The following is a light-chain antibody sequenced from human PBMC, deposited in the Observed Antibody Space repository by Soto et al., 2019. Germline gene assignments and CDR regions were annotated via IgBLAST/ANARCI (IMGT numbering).Light chain of an antibody. CDR2: GTS. J-gene: IGKJ2*01. CDR1: QSVSSSN. V-gene: IGKV3-20*01. CDR3: QQYGTSPPYT. Sequence: EIVLTQSPVTLSLSPGERATLSCRASQSVSSSNLAWYQQKTGQAPRLLIYGTSSRATGIPDRFSGSGSGTAFTLTISRLEPEDFAVYYCQQYGTSPPYTFGQGTKLEIK.